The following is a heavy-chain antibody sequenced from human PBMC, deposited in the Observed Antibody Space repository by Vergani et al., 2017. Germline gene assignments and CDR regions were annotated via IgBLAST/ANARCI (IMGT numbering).Heavy chain of an antibody. V-gene: IGHV4-39*01. J-gene: IGHJ4*02. CDR1: GGSISSSSYY. D-gene: IGHD6-19*01. Sequence: QLQLQESGPGLVKPSETLSLTCTVSGGSISSSSYYWGWIRQPPGKGLEWIGSIYYSGSTYYNPSLKSRVTISVDTSKNQFSPKLSSVTAADTAVYYCARRGGWYYFDYWGQGTLVTVSS. CDR3: ARRGGWYYFDY. CDR2: IYYSGST.